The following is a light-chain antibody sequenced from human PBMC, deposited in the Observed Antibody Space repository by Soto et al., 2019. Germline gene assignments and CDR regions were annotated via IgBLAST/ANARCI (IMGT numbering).Light chain of an antibody. V-gene: IGLV2-14*03. CDR3: TSYTSSSTLV. CDR1: SSDVGGSNY. CDR2: DVS. J-gene: IGLJ2*01. Sequence: QSALTQPASVSGSPGQSITISCTGTSSDVGGSNYVSWYQHHPGNAPKLMIHDVSNRPSGVSNRFSGSKSGNTASLTISGLQAEDEADYYCTSYTSSSTLVFGGGTKLTVL.